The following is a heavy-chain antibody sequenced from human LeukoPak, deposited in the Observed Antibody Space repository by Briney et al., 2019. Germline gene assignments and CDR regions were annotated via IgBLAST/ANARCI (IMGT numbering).Heavy chain of an antibody. Sequence: GGSLRLSCAASGFTFSSYAMHWVRQAPGKGLEWVAVISYDGSNKYYADSVKGRFTISRDNSKNTLYLQMNSLRAEDTAVYYCARVRITMMVVAPFDYWGQGTLVTVSS. D-gene: IGHD3-22*01. CDR2: ISYDGSNK. CDR3: ARVRITMMVVAPFDY. CDR1: GFTFSSYA. V-gene: IGHV3-30*04. J-gene: IGHJ4*02.